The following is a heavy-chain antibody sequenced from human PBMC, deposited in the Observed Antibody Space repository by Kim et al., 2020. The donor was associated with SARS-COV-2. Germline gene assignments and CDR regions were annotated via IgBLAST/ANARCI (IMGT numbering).Heavy chain of an antibody. CDR1: GFTFSDFN. J-gene: IGHJ4*02. D-gene: IGHD4-4*01. CDR3: ARDLDYILFDY. CDR2: INDDGSDT. V-gene: IGHV3-74*01. Sequence: GGSLRLSCAASGFTFSDFNMHWVRQAPGKGLILVSRINDDGSDTRYADFAKGRFTISRDNDKNTLNLQMHSLRAEDTAVYYCARDLDYILFDYWGQGALVTVSS.